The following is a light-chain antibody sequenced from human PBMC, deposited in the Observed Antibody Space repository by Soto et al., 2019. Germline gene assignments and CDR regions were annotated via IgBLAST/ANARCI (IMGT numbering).Light chain of an antibody. J-gene: IGLJ1*01. CDR1: SSDIGGYNY. CDR2: EVN. CDR3: SSYAGSNNYV. V-gene: IGLV2-8*01. Sequence: QPVLTQPASASGSPGQSVTISCTGTSSDIGGYNYVSWYQQHPGNGPKLMIYEVNKRPSGVPDRFSGSKSGNTASLTVAGLQAEDEADYYCSSYAGSNNYVFGTGTKVTVL.